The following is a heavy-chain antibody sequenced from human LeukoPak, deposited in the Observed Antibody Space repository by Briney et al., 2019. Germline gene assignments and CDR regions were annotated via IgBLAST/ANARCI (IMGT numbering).Heavy chain of an antibody. Sequence: SETLSLTCTVSGGSISSYYWSWIRQPPGKGLEWIGYIYYSGSTNYNPSLKSRVTISVATSKNQFSLKLSSVTAADTAVYYCARDYSSSWYRPGGFDYWGQGTLVTVSS. J-gene: IGHJ4*02. D-gene: IGHD6-13*01. CDR3: ARDYSSSWYRPGGFDY. CDR2: IYYSGST. V-gene: IGHV4-59*01. CDR1: GGSISSYY.